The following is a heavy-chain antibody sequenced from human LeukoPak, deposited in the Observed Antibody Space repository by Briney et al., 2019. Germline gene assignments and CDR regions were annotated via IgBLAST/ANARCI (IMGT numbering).Heavy chain of an antibody. J-gene: IGHJ4*02. V-gene: IGHV4-30-2*01. CDR1: GGSISSGGYS. Sequence: PSETLSLTCAVFGGSISSGGYSWSWIRQPPGKGLEWIGYIYHSGSTYYNPSLKSRVTISVDRSKNQFSLKLSSVTAADTAVYYCATSYSSSWFFFDYWGQGTLVTVSS. CDR2: IYHSGST. CDR3: ATSYSSSWFFFDY. D-gene: IGHD6-13*01.